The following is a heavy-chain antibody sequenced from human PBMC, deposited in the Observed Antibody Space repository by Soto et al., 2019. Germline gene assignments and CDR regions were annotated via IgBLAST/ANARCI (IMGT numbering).Heavy chain of an antibody. V-gene: IGHV1-2*02. CDR2: INPNSGGT. J-gene: IGHJ4*02. CDR3: ERGGTRSWNDAADF. Sequence: ASVKVSCKASGYTFTGYYMHWVRQAPGQGLEWMGWINPNSGGTNYAQKFQGRVTMTRDTSIRTAHTELRSLGFDDTAVYYCERGGTRSWNDAADFWGQGTLVTVSS. D-gene: IGHD1-1*01. CDR1: GYTFTGYY.